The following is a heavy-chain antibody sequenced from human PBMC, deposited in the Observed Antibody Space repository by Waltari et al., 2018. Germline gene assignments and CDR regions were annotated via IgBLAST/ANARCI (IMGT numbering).Heavy chain of an antibody. CDR2: ISGSGGST. D-gene: IGHD1-26*01. CDR3: ARGEELHDFDY. CDR1: GFTFSSYA. J-gene: IGHJ4*02. Sequence: EVQLLESGGGLVQPGGSLRLSCAASGFTFSSYAMSWVRQAPGKGLEWVSAISGSGGSTYYADSGKGRFTISRDNSKNTLYLQMNNLRAEDTAVYYCARGEELHDFDYWGQGTLVTVSS. V-gene: IGHV3-23*01.